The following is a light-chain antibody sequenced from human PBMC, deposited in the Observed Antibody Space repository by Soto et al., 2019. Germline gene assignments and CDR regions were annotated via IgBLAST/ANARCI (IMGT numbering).Light chain of an antibody. CDR3: SSFTSAYTFV. CDR2: EVS. V-gene: IGLV2-14*01. Sequence: QSVLAQPASASGSPGQSIAISCTGTSSDVGGYNYVSWYQQHPGKAPKLLISEVSIRPSGVSDRFSGSKSGNTASLTISGLQTEDEADYYCSSFTSAYTFVFGSGTKVT. CDR1: SSDVGGYNY. J-gene: IGLJ1*01.